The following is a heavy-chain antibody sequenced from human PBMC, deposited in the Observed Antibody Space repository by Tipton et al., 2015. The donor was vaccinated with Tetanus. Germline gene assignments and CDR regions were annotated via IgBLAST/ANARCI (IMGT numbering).Heavy chain of an antibody. CDR3: ARGTGDY. V-gene: IGHV4-61*01. CDR2: IYYGGVT. D-gene: IGHD1-14*01. J-gene: IGHJ4*02. Sequence: TLSLTCSVSGGSVNSGTYYWSWIRQPPGKGLEWLGDIYYGGVTQYNPSLESRVTISMDTSKNQVSLRLTSVTAADTAVYSCARGTGDYWGQGTLVTVSS. CDR1: GGSVNSGTYY.